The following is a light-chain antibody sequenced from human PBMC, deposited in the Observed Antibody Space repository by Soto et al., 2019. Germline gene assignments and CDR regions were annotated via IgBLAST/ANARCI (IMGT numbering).Light chain of an antibody. J-gene: IGLJ1*01. CDR2: EGS. V-gene: IGLV2-23*01. Sequence: QSVLTXPASVSGSPGQSITISCTGTSSDVGSYDFVSWYQQHPGKAPKLLIYEGSKRPSGVSDRFSGSKSGNTASLTISGLQAEDEADYHCSSYAGIRTYVFGSGTKVPVL. CDR1: SSDVGSYDF. CDR3: SSYAGIRTYV.